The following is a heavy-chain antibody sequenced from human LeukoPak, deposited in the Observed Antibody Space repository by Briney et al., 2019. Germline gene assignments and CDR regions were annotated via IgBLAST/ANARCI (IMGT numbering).Heavy chain of an antibody. CDR1: GFTFSSYS. D-gene: IGHD7-27*01. CDR2: ISSSSSTI. Sequence: PGGSLRLSCAASGFTFSSYSMNWVRQAPGKGLEWVSYISSSSSTIYYADSVKGRFTISRDNAKNSLYLQMNSLRAEDTAVYYCARHGEGLDYWGQGTLVTVSS. CDR3: ARHGEGLDY. J-gene: IGHJ4*02. V-gene: IGHV3-48*01.